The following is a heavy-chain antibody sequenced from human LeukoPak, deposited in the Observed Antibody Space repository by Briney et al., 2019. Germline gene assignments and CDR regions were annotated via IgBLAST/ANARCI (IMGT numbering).Heavy chain of an antibody. V-gene: IGHV1-69*04. CDR2: IIPILGIA. J-gene: IGHJ4*02. CDR1: GGTFSSYA. CDR3: ARDGPYYYDSSGYLDY. D-gene: IGHD3-22*01. Sequence: ASVKVSCKASGGTFSSYAISWVRQAPGQGLEWMGRIIPILGIANYAQKFQGRVTITADKSTSTAYMELSSLRSEDTAVYYCARDGPYYYDSSGYLDYWGQGTLVTVSS.